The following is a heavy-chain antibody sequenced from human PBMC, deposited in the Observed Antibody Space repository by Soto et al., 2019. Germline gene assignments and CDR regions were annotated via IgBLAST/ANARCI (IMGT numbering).Heavy chain of an antibody. Sequence: EVQLVESGGGLVQPGGSLRLSCAASGFTFSTYWMHWVRQAPGEGLVWVSGIKSDGSSTHYADSVKGRFTISRDNAGNTLYLQMNSLRGEDTALYYCARVPSGYEAGPYDYWGQGTLVTVSS. CDR3: ARVPSGYEAGPYDY. CDR2: IKSDGSST. J-gene: IGHJ4*02. D-gene: IGHD5-12*01. V-gene: IGHV3-74*01. CDR1: GFTFSTYW.